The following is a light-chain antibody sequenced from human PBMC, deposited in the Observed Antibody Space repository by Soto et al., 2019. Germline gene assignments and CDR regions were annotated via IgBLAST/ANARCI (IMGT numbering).Light chain of an antibody. Sequence: DIPMTQSPSSLSASVGDIVTITCRTSQSISNYLSWYQQKPGKAPNLLIYAASRLQSGVPSRFSGSGSGTDFTLTISSLQPEDFATYYCQQTYNVPITFGQGTRLEIK. CDR3: QQTYNVPIT. CDR1: QSISNY. CDR2: AAS. J-gene: IGKJ5*01. V-gene: IGKV1-39*01.